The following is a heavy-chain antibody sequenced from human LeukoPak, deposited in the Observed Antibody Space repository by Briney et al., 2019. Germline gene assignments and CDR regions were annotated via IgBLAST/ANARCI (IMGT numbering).Heavy chain of an antibody. Sequence: ASVKVSRKVSGNPLSEVSLHWVRQAPGKGLEWMGGFDPEDEEIIYAPKFQARVTLTADESTNTVFMRLTSLRSDDTAVYYCATDRSGYDLGYYGLDVWGRGTTVTVS. CDR3: ATDRSGYDLGYYGLDV. J-gene: IGHJ6*02. V-gene: IGHV1-24*01. CDR2: FDPEDEEI. D-gene: IGHD5-12*01. CDR1: GNPLSEVS.